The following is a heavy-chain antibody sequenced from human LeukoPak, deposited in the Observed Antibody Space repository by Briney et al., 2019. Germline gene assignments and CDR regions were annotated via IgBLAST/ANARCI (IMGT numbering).Heavy chain of an antibody. CDR3: ARDPYNWNYGFDL. CDR1: GYTFTSYY. CDR2: INPSGGST. J-gene: IGHJ5*02. V-gene: IGHV1-46*01. D-gene: IGHD1-7*01. Sequence: GASVKVSCKASGYTFTSYYMHWVRQAPGQGLEWMGIINPSGGSTSYAQKFQGRVTMTRDMSTSTVYMELSSLRSEDTAVYYCARDPYNWNYGFDLWGQGTLVTVSS.